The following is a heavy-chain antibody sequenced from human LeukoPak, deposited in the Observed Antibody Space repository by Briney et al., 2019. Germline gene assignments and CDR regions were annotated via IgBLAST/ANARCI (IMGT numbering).Heavy chain of an antibody. CDR1: GHTFTTYY. CDR3: ARVGTNPLPDAFDI. Sequence: ASVKVSCKASGHTFTTYYMHWVRQAPGQGREWVGLINPSGGSTSYAQKFQGRVTMTRDTSTITVYMELSSLRSEDTAVYYCARVGTNPLPDAFDIWGQGTMVTVSS. J-gene: IGHJ3*02. CDR2: INPSGGST. D-gene: IGHD2-2*01. V-gene: IGHV1-46*01.